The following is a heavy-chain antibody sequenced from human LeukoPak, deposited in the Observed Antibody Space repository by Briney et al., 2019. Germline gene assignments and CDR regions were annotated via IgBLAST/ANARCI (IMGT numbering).Heavy chain of an antibody. CDR2: INPNTGGT. CDR3: VRDSGRAAANR. V-gene: IGHV1-2*06. CDR1: GYIFTCYY. Sequence: AAVKVSCKASGYIFTCYYIHWVRHAPGQGMEWLGRINPNTGGTDFAQKCQGRVTLTRDTSITTAYMDLTKLTSDDSAVYYCVRDSGRAAANRWGQGTLVTVSS. J-gene: IGHJ4*02. D-gene: IGHD6-13*01.